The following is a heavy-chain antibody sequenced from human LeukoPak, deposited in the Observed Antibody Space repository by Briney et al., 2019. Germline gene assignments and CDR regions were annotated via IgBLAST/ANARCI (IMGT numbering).Heavy chain of an antibody. J-gene: IGHJ4*02. CDR2: ISYDGSNK. V-gene: IGHV3-30*01. Sequence: QLGRSLRLSCAASGFTFSSYAMHWVRQAPGKGLEWVAVISYDGSNKYYADSVKGRFTISRDNSKNTLYLQMNSLRAEDTAVYYCARDDGYDYWGQGTLVTVSS. CDR3: ARDDGYDY. D-gene: IGHD5-24*01. CDR1: GFTFSSYA.